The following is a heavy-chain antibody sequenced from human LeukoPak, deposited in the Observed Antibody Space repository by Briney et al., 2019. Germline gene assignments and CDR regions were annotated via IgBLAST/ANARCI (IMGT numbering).Heavy chain of an antibody. CDR2: IKNDGAVK. Sequence: GGSLTHSCAASGFTFSYHWMTWVRQAPGKGLEWVANIKNDGAVKNYVDSVKGQFTISRDNAKNSLYLQMNSLRAEDTAVYYCAKDSYGKGDFWGQGVLVTVSS. CDR3: AKDSYGKGDF. CDR1: GFTFSYHW. V-gene: IGHV3-7*01. D-gene: IGHD2-21*01. J-gene: IGHJ4*02.